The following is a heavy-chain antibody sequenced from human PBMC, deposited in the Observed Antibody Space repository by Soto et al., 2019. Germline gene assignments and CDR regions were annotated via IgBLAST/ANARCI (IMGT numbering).Heavy chain of an antibody. CDR1: AGSISSGGYY. Sequence: QVQLQESGPGLVKPSQTLSLTCTVSAGSISSGGYYWSWIRQHPGKGLEWIGYIYYSGSTYYNPSLKSRVTISVYTSNDQCSRKLSSVTAADTAVYYFARYVSKATLAFYICGQVTIVTVSS. J-gene: IGHJ3*02. V-gene: IGHV4-31*03. D-gene: IGHD3-10*02. CDR3: ARYVSKATLAFYI. CDR2: IYYSGST.